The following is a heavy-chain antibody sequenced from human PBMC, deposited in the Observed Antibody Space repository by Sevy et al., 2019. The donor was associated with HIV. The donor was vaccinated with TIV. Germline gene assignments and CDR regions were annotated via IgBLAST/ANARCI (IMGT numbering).Heavy chain of an antibody. CDR1: GFTFSSYS. Sequence: GGSLRLSCAASGFTFSSYSMNWVRQAPGNGLEWVSYISSSSSTIYYGDSVKGRFTISRDNAKNSLYLQMNSLRDEDTAVYYCARYGSITMASDWFDPWGQGTLVTVSS. CDR2: ISSSSSTI. D-gene: IGHD3-10*01. V-gene: IGHV3-48*02. J-gene: IGHJ5*02. CDR3: ARYGSITMASDWFDP.